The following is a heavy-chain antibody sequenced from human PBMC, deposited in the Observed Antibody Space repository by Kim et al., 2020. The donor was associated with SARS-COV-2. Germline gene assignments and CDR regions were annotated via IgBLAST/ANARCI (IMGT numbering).Heavy chain of an antibody. CDR3: ARDRRGYGGNGYDDAFDI. V-gene: IGHV4-39*07. Sequence: LKSRVPISVDTSKNQFSLKLSSVTAADTAVYDCARDRRGYGGNGYDDAFDIWGQGTMVTVSS. J-gene: IGHJ3*02. D-gene: IGHD4-17*01.